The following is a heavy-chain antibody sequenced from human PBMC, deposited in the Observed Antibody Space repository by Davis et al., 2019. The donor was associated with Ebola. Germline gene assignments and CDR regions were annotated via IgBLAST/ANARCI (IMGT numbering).Heavy chain of an antibody. J-gene: IGHJ6*03. V-gene: IGHV1-2*04. D-gene: IGHD2-8*01. Sequence: AASVKVSCKASAYTFIDNYIHWMRQAPGQGPEWMGWINPKSGGTKYAQRFQDWVTMTRDTSITTAYVELSGLTSDDTAIYYCARALSATYDYYVDVWGKGTAVTVSS. CDR3: ARALSATYDYYVDV. CDR1: AYTFIDNY. CDR2: INPKSGGT.